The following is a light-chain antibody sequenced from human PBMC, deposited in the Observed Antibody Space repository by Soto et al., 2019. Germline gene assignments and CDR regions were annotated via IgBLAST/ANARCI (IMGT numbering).Light chain of an antibody. CDR2: EVN. CDR3: SSYAGDNTLL. J-gene: IGLJ2*01. Sequence: QSALTQPPSASGSPGQSVTISCTGTSSDVGGYKYVSWYQQHPGKAPKLMIYEVNKRPSGVPDRFSGSKSGNTASLTVSGLQAEDEADYYCSSYAGDNTLLFGGGTKLTVL. V-gene: IGLV2-8*01. CDR1: SSDVGGYKY.